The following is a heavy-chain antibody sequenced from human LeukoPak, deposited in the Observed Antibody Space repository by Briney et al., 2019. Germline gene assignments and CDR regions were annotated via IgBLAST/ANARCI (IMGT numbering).Heavy chain of an antibody. V-gene: IGHV4-59*01. D-gene: IGHD6-19*01. CDR2: IYYSGST. CDR1: GGSISSYY. J-gene: IGHJ4*02. Sequence: SETLSLTCTVSGGSISSYYWSWIRQPPGKGLEWIGYIYYSGSTNYNPSLKSRVTISVDTSKNQFSLKLSSVTAADTAVYYCARGLRRGYSSGWYVDYWGQGTLVSVSS. CDR3: ARGLRRGYSSGWYVDY.